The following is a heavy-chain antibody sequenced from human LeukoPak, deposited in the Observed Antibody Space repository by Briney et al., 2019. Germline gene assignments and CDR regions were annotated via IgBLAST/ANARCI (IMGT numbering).Heavy chain of an antibody. D-gene: IGHD3-3*01. CDR1: GGSISSYY. J-gene: IGHJ4*02. CDR3: AREAIFGVVIIPPHFDY. CDR2: IYTSGST. Sequence: PSETLSLTCTVSGGSISSYYWSWIRQPAGKGLEWIGRIYTSGSTNYNPSLKSRVTMSVDTSKNQFSLKLSSVTAADTAVYYCAREAIFGVVIIPPHFDYWGQGALVTVSS. V-gene: IGHV4-4*07.